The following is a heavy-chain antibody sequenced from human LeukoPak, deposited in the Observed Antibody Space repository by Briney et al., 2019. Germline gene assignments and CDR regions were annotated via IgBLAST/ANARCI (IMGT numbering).Heavy chain of an antibody. CDR1: GGSISSSSYY. CDR2: IYYSGST. J-gene: IGHJ4*02. CDR3: ARGPDFWSGPGGYYFDY. Sequence: SETLSLTCTVSGGSISSSSYYWGWIRQPPGKGLEWIGGIYYSGSTYYNPSLKSRVTISVDTSKNQFSLKLSSVTAADTAVYYCARGPDFWSGPGGYYFDYWGQGTLVTVSS. V-gene: IGHV4-39*01. D-gene: IGHD3-3*01.